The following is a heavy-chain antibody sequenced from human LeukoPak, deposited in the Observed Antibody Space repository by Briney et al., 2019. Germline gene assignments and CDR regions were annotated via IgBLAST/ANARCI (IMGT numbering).Heavy chain of an antibody. CDR3: ARDPLGYCSSTSCPPDY. D-gene: IGHD2-2*01. V-gene: IGHV4-30-4*08. CDR2: IYYSGST. CDR1: GGSISSGEYY. Sequence: PSETLSLTCAVSGGSISSGEYYWSWIRQPQGKGLEWIGYIYYSGSTYYNPSLKSRVTISVDTSKNQFSLKLSSVTAADTAVYYCARDPLGYCSSTSCPPDYWGQGTLVTVSS. J-gene: IGHJ4*02.